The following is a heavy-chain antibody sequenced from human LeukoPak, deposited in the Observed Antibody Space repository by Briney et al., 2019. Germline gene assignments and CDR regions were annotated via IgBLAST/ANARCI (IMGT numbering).Heavy chain of an antibody. CDR1: GFTFSSYA. Sequence: PGGSLRLSCAASGFTFSSYAMSWVRQAPGKGLEWVSAISGSGGSTYYADSVKGRFTISRDNAKNSLYLQMNSLRAEDTAVYYCARAHYDSKLYYFDYWGQGTLVTVSS. V-gene: IGHV3-23*01. CDR3: ARAHYDSKLYYFDY. CDR2: ISGSGGST. D-gene: IGHD3-22*01. J-gene: IGHJ4*02.